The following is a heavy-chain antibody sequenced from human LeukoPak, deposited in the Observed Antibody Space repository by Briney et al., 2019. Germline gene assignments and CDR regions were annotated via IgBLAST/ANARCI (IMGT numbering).Heavy chain of an antibody. Sequence: SETLSLTCSVSGGSIRSSGYFWGWIRQPPGKALEWIGSIYYGGTTYYNPSLKSRVTISVDTSKKQFSLKLSSATAADTAFYYCARQRDYYDSSGQPDFDSWGQGTLVTVSS. CDR1: GGSIRSSGYF. J-gene: IGHJ4*02. CDR2: IYYGGTT. V-gene: IGHV4-39*01. D-gene: IGHD3-22*01. CDR3: ARQRDYYDSSGQPDFDS.